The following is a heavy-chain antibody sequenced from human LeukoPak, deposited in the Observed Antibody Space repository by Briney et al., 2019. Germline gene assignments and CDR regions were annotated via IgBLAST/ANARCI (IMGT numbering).Heavy chain of an antibody. J-gene: IGHJ5*02. CDR3: AREGSTVLWFGELLTFWFDP. CDR2: ISGSDGTT. Sequence: GGSLRLSCAASGFTFSSYAMSWVRQAPGKGLEWVSAISGSDGTTYYADSVKGRFTISRDNSKYTLSLQMNSLRAEDTAVYYCAREGSTVLWFGELLTFWFDPWGQGTLVTVSS. CDR1: GFTFSSYA. V-gene: IGHV3-23*01. D-gene: IGHD3-10*01.